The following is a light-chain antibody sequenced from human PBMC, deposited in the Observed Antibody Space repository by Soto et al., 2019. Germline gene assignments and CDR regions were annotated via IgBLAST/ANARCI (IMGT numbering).Light chain of an antibody. CDR2: DAS. CDR1: QSISSW. Sequence: IQMTQSPSTLSASVGDRVTITCRASQSISSWLAWYQQKPGKAPKLLIYDASSLESGVPSRFSGSGSGTEFTLTISSLQPEDFATYYCQQYNSYWTFGQGTKVDIK. CDR3: QQYNSYWT. J-gene: IGKJ1*01. V-gene: IGKV1-5*01.